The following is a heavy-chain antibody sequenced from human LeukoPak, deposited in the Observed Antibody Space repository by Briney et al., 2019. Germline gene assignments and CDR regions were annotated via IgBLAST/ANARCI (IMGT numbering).Heavy chain of an antibody. V-gene: IGHV4-4*07. CDR1: GGSFSGYY. J-gene: IGHJ6*03. CDR3: ARDARTYYYYYMDV. Sequence: PSETLSLTCAVYGGSFSGYYWSWIRQPAGKGLEWIGRIYTSGSTNYNPSLKSRVTISVDTSKNQFSLKLSSVTAADTAVYYCARDARTYYYYYMDVWGKGTTVTVSS. CDR2: IYTSGST.